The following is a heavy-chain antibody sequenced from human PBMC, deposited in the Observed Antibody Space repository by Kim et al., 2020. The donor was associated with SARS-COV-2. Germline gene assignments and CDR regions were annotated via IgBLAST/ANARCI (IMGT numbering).Heavy chain of an antibody. Sequence: GGSLRLSCAASGFTFSGSAMHWIRQASGKGLEWIGRVRSKTNSYATAYAASVRGRFSISRDDSKNTAYLQMNSLKTEDTAVYYCSGGGDSPMDVWGQGTTVTVSS. CDR2: VRSKTNSYAT. D-gene: IGHD3-16*01. J-gene: IGHJ6*02. CDR1: GFTFSGSA. CDR3: SGGGDSPMDV. V-gene: IGHV3-73*01.